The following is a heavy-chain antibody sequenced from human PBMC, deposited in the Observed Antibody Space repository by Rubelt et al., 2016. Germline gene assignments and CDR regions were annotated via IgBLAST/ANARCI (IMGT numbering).Heavy chain of an antibody. CDR3: ARRVRFLHWGENWCDP. D-gene: IGHD3-3*01. CDR1: DGSISSGGYY. Sequence: QVQLQESGPGLVKPSQTLSLTCTVSDGSISSGGYYWSWIRQHPGKGLEWIGYIYYSGSTHYNPSLMGCVTRSVDTYTNRFSLRRRSVTAADTAVDYCARRVRFLHWGENWCDPWGQGTLVTFSS. V-gene: IGHV4-31*03. J-gene: IGHJ5*02. CDR2: IYYSGST.